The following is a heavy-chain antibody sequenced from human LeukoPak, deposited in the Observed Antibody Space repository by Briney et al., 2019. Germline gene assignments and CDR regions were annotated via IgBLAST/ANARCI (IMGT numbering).Heavy chain of an antibody. CDR1: GGTFSSYA. CDR3: ARSGYCSGGSCRNWFDP. CDR2: IIPIFGTA. D-gene: IGHD2-15*01. V-gene: IGHV1-69*01. J-gene: IGHJ5*02. Sequence: SVKVSCKASGGTFSSYAISWVRQAPGQGLEWMGGIIPIFGTANYAQKFQGRVTITADESTGTAYMELSSLRSEDTAVYYCARSGYCSGGSCRNWFDPWGQGTLVIVSS.